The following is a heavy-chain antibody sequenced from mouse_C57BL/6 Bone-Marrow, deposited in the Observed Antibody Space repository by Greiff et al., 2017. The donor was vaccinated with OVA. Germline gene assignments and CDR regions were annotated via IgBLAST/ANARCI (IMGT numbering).Heavy chain of an antibody. J-gene: IGHJ3*01. CDR3: ARHGLYYGNPAWFAY. Sequence: EVKLMESGGDLVKPGGSLKLSCAASGFTFSSYGMSWVRQTPDKRLEWVATISSGGSYTYYPDSVKGRFTISRDNAKNTLYLQMSSLKSEDTAMYYCARHGLYYGNPAWFAYWGQGTLVTVSA. D-gene: IGHD2-1*01. CDR1: GFTFSSYG. V-gene: IGHV5-6*01. CDR2: ISSGGSYT.